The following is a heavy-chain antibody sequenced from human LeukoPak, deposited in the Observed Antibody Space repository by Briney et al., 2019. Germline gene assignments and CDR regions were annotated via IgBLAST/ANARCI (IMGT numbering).Heavy chain of an antibody. D-gene: IGHD3-10*02. CDR2: TYYSGST. V-gene: IGHV4-59*01. Sequence: PSETLSLTCAVSGGSISSYYWNWIRQPPGKGLEWIGYTYYSGSTNYNPSLKSRVTISIDTSKNQLSLQLTSVTAADTAVYYCATDVRGLVPYYFDFWGQGTLVTVSS. CDR3: ATDVRGLVPYYFDF. CDR1: GGSISSYY. J-gene: IGHJ4*02.